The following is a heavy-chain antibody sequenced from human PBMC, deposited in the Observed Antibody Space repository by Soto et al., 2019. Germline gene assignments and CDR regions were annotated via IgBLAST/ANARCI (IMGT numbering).Heavy chain of an antibody. J-gene: IGHJ4*02. CDR2: MNPESRNT. CDR1: GYTFTSYD. CDR3: ARFVRHQLPTIDF. Sequence: QVQLVQSGAEVKEPGASVRVSCKASGYTFTSYDINCVRQATGQGLEWMGWMNPESRNTGYAQKFQGRVTMTRDTSISTAYMELTSLRSEHTAVYYCARFVRHQLPTIDFWGQGTLVTVSS. D-gene: IGHD2-2*01. V-gene: IGHV1-8*01.